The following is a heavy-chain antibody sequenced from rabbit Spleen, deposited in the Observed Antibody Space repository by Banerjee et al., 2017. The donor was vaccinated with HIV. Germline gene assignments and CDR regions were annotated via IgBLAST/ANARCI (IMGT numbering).Heavy chain of an antibody. J-gene: IGHJ4*01. CDR2: IYTGSGST. Sequence: QEQLVESGGGLVTPEGSLTLTCKASGFDFSSSYYMCWVRQAPGKGLEWIGCIYTGSGSTYYASWAKGRFTITKTSSTTVTLQMTSLTGADTATYFCAREGGIVVAGAFDLWGQGTLVTVS. CDR1: GFDFSSSYY. V-gene: IGHV1S45*01. CDR3: AREGGIVVAGAFDL. D-gene: IGHD4-1*01.